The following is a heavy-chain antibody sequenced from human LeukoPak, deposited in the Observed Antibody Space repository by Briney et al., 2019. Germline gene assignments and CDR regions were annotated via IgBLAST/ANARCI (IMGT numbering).Heavy chain of an antibody. CDR1: GFTFSSYS. CDR2: ISSRSSTI. J-gene: IGHJ4*02. Sequence: GGSLRLSCAASGFTFSSYSMNWVRQAPGKGLEWVSYISSRSSTIYYADSVKGRFTISRDNAKNSLYLQMNSLRAEDTAVYYCARDGYYYGSGSYYKVDFDYWGQGTLVSVSS. D-gene: IGHD3-10*01. V-gene: IGHV3-48*01. CDR3: ARDGYYYGSGSYYKVDFDY.